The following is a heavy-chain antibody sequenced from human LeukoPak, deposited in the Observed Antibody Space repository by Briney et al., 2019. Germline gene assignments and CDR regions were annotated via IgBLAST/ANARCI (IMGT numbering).Heavy chain of an antibody. Sequence: GGSLRLSCAASGFTFSSYSMNWVRQAPGKGLEWVSYISSSSSTIYYADSVKGRFTISRDNAKNSLYLQMNSLRAEDTAVYYCARGLGYSYGYIFDYWGQGTLVTVSS. J-gene: IGHJ4*02. CDR2: ISSSSSTI. CDR1: GFTFSSYS. V-gene: IGHV3-48*01. D-gene: IGHD5-18*01. CDR3: ARGLGYSYGYIFDY.